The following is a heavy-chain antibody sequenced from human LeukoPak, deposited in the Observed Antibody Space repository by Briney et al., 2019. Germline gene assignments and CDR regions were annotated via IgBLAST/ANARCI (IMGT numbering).Heavy chain of an antibody. Sequence: ASVKVSCKASGYTFTSYDINWVRQATGQGLEWMGWMNPNSGNTGYAQKFQGRVTMTRNTSISTAYMELSSLRSEDTAVYYCARRYSSSWYAPFDYWGQGTLVTVSS. CDR3: ARRYSSSWYAPFDY. J-gene: IGHJ4*02. CDR2: MNPNSGNT. D-gene: IGHD6-13*01. V-gene: IGHV1-8*01. CDR1: GYTFTSYD.